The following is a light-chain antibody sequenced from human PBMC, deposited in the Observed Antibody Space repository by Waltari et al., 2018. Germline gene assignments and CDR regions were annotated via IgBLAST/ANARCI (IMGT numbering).Light chain of an antibody. J-gene: IGKJ2*02. CDR1: QSLVHSDGTTY. Sequence: DIVMTQTPLSSPVTLGQPASISCRASQSLVHSDGTTYLSWLHQRPGQPPRLLLYKISNRFSGVPDRFSGSGAGTDFTLTISSLQAEDVAVYYCQQYYFTPPWTFGQGTNLEIK. CDR3: QQYYFTPPWT. V-gene: IGKV2-24*01. CDR2: KIS.